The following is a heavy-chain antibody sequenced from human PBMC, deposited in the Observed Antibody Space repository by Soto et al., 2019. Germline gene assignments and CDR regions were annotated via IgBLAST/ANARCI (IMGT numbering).Heavy chain of an antibody. V-gene: IGHV3-15*01. CDR1: GFTFSNAW. CDR3: TTVIPYYDILTGDYWDDAFDI. Sequence: GGSLRLSCAASGFTFSNAWMSWVRQAPGKGLEWVGRIKSKTDGGTTDYAAPVKGRFTISRDDSKNTLYLQMNSLKTEDTAVYYCTTVIPYYDILTGDYWDDAFDIWGQGTVVTVSS. D-gene: IGHD3-9*01. CDR2: IKSKTDGGTT. J-gene: IGHJ3*02.